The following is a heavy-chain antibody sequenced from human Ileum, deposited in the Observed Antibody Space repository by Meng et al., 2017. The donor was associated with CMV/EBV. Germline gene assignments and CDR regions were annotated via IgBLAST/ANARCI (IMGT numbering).Heavy chain of an antibody. CDR2: IIPIFGTA. V-gene: IGHV1-69*05. CDR1: GGTFSSYA. J-gene: IGHJ5*02. Sequence: SGGTFSSYAISWVRQAPGQGLEWMGGIIPIFGTANYAQKFQGRVTITTDESMSTAYMELSSLRSEDTAVYYCAREAGSYEGGGWFDPWGQGTLVTVSS. D-gene: IGHD1-26*01. CDR3: AREAGSYEGGGWFDP.